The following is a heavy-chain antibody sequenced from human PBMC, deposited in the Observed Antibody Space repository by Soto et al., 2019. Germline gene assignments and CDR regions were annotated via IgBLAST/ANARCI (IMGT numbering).Heavy chain of an antibody. D-gene: IGHD6-25*01. V-gene: IGHV4-61*05. CDR2: IYYSGST. CDR1: GGSISSSSYY. CDR3: ARQVSSAWPPYYYDMDV. J-gene: IGHJ6*02. Sequence: SETLSLTCTVSGGSISSSSYYWGWIRQPPGKGLEWIGYIYYSGSTNYNPSLKSRVTISVDTSKNQVSLKLSSVTAADTAMYFCARQVSSAWPPYYYDMDVWGQGTTVTVSS.